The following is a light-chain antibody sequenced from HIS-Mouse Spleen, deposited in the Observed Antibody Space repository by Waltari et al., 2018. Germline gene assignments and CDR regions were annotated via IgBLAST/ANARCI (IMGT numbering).Light chain of an antibody. CDR2: KVS. CDR1: QSLVHCDGNTY. CDR3: MQGTHWPRT. V-gene: IGKV2-30*02. Sequence: DVVMTQSPLSLPVTLGQPASISCRSSQSLVHCDGNTYLNWFQQRPGQSPRRLIYKVSNRDSGVPDRFSGRGSGTDFTLKISRVEAEDVGVYYCMQGTHWPRTFGQGTKVEIK. J-gene: IGKJ1*01.